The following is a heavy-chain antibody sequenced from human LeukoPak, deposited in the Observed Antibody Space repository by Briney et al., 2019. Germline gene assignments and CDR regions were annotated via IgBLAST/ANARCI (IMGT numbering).Heavy chain of an antibody. J-gene: IGHJ4*02. CDR1: GGTFSSYA. CDR2: IIPILGIA. Sequence: GASVKVSCKASGGTFSSYAISWVRQAPGQGLEWMGRIIPILGIANYAQKFQGRVTITADKSTSTAYMELSSLRSEDTAVHYCARDPRRYYYDSSGYSFDYWGQGTLVTVSS. V-gene: IGHV1-69*04. D-gene: IGHD3-22*01. CDR3: ARDPRRYYYDSSGYSFDY.